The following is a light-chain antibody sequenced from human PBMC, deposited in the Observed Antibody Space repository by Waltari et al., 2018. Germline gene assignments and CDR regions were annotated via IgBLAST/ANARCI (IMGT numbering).Light chain of an antibody. J-gene: IGLJ2*01. Sequence: SYELTQPPSVSVSPGQTASITCSGDNLGDQYVSWYQLKPGKSPVLVIYQDSQRPSGIPERFSGSNSGNTATLTISGTQAMDEADYYCQAWDSSTVVFGGGTKLTVL. V-gene: IGLV3-1*01. CDR1: NLGDQY. CDR3: QAWDSSTVV. CDR2: QDS.